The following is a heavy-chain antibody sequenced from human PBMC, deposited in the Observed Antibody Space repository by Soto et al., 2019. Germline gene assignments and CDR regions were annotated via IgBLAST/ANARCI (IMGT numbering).Heavy chain of an antibody. V-gene: IGHV3-21*01. Sequence: PGGSLRLSCAASGFTFSSYSMNWVRQAPGKGLEWVSSISSSSSYIYYADSVKGRFTISRDNAKNSLYLQMNSLRAEDTAVYYCARGSGWGSYYYYGMDVWGQGTTVTVSS. CDR2: ISSSSSYI. CDR1: GFTFSSYS. J-gene: IGHJ6*02. CDR3: ARGSGWGSYYYYGMDV. D-gene: IGHD6-19*01.